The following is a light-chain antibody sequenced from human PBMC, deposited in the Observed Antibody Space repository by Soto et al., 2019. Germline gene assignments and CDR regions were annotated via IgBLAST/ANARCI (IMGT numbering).Light chain of an antibody. CDR3: QQYDNLPLGP. CDR2: DAS. CDR1: QDISNY. V-gene: IGKV1-33*01. J-gene: IGKJ5*01. Sequence: DIQMTQSPSSLSASVGDRVTITCQASQDISNYLNWYQQKPGKAPKLLIYDASNLETGVPSRFSGSGSGRDFTFSISSLQPEDIATYYCQQYDNLPLGPFGQGTRLEIK.